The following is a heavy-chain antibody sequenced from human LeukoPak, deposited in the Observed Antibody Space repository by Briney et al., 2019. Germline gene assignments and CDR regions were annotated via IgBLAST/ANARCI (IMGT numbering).Heavy chain of an antibody. CDR3: ARENNTGEDWFDP. V-gene: IGHV1-69*01. CDR1: GGTFSSYA. Sequence: SVKVSCKASGGTFSSYAISWVRQAPGQGLEWRGGIIPIFGTANYAQKFQGRVTITADESTSTAYMELSSLRSEDTAVYYCARENNTGEDWFDPWGQGTLVTVSS. J-gene: IGHJ5*02. D-gene: IGHD1/OR15-1a*01. CDR2: IIPIFGTA.